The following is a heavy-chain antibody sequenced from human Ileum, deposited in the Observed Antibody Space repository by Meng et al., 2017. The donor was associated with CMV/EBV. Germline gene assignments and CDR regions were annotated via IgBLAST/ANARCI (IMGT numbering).Heavy chain of an antibody. J-gene: IGHJ4*02. Sequence: GESLRLSCVASGFTFSGYWMNWVRQAPGKGLEWVANIKTGGSDTYYVDSVKGRFTISRDNVKNSLYLQPNALRVEDTAVYYCARDPYSTVCYRRTSDHYFDYWGQGALFTVSS. CDR2: IKTGGSDT. D-gene: IGHD1-26*01. V-gene: IGHV3-7*01. CDR1: GFTFSGYW. CDR3: ARDPYSTVCYRRTSDHYFDY.